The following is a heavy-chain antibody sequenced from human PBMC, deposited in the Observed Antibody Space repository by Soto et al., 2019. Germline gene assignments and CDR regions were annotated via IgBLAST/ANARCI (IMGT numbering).Heavy chain of an antibody. J-gene: IGHJ5*01. D-gene: IGHD2-15*01. V-gene: IGHV4-30-4*01. CDR1: GDSISTVDYF. CDR3: ARGRYCLTGRCFPNWFDS. CDR2: IYKSATT. Sequence: SSETLSLTCSVSGDSISTVDYFWAWIRQPPGQALEYIGYIYKSATTYYNPSFESRVAISLDTSKSQFALKVTSVTAADTAVYFCARGRYCLTGRCFPNWFDSWGQGTLVTVSS.